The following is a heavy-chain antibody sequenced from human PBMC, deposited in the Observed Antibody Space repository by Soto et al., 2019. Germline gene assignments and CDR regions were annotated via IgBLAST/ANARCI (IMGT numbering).Heavy chain of an antibody. D-gene: IGHD6-19*01. V-gene: IGHV3-21*01. Sequence: GGSLRLSCAASKVTFSSDSMNWVRQAPGKGLEWVSSISGSSDYIFYADSVKGRFTISRDNAKNSLYLQMNSLRAEDTAVYYRARDSSTTAVDGTRSDYWGQGTLVTVSS. CDR3: ARDSSTTAVDGTRSDY. CDR2: ISGSSDYI. J-gene: IGHJ4*02. CDR1: KVTFSSDS.